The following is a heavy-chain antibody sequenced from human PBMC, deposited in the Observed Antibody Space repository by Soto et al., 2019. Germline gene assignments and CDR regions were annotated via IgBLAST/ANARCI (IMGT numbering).Heavy chain of an antibody. CDR3: ARHTPLFAAPLYYCYGMAF. CDR1: GYSFTSYW. V-gene: IGHV5-51*01. D-gene: IGHD6-6*01. Sequence: GESLKISCKGSGYSFTSYWIGWVRQMPGKGLEWMGIIYPGDSDTRYSPSFQGQVTISADKSISTAYLQWSSLKASDTAMYYCARHTPLFAAPLYYCYGMAFWGQGTTVT. CDR2: IYPGDSDT. J-gene: IGHJ6*02.